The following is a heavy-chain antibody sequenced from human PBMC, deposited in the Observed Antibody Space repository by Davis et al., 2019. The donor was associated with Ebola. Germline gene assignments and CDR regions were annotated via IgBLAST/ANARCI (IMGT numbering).Heavy chain of an antibody. CDR3: ARDTPYDTRGYLPYFDS. J-gene: IGHJ4*02. CDR1: GFTFNRFT. D-gene: IGHD3-22*01. V-gene: IGHV3-21*01. CDR2: ISDTSSYI. Sequence: PGGSLRLSCAASGFTFNRFTMNWVRQAPGKGLEWISSISDTSSYIYYADSVKGRFTISRDNAKNSLFLQMNSLSADDTAVYYCARDTPYDTRGYLPYFDSWGQGTLVAVSS.